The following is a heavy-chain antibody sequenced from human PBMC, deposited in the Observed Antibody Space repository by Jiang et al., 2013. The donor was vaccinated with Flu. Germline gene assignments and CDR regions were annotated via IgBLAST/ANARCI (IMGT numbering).Heavy chain of an antibody. CDR3: AGALIEDGSGSYYTPFLYYYYGMDV. J-gene: IGHJ6*02. CDR2: IIPILGIA. V-gene: IGHV1-69*10. Sequence: SGAEVKKPGSSVKVSCKASGGTFSSYAISWVRQAPGQGLEWMGGIIPILGIANYAQKFQGRVTITADKSTSTAYMELSSLRSEDTAVYYCAGALIEDGSGSYYTPFLYYYYGMDVWGQGTTVTVSS. D-gene: IGHD3-10*01. CDR1: GGTFSSYA.